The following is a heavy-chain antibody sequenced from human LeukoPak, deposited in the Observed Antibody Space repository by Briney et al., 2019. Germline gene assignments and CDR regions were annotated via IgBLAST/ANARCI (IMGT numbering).Heavy chain of an antibody. D-gene: IGHD3-10*01. J-gene: IGHJ3*02. V-gene: IGHV4-39*01. CDR2: IYYSGST. CDR1: GVSISSSNSY. CDR3: AKAIRITKVRGVHDAFDI. Sequence: SETLSLTCTVSGVSISSSNSYWGWIRQPPGKGLEWIGSIYYSGSTYYNPSLKSRVTISVDTSKNQFSLKLSSVTAADTAVYYCAKAIRITKVRGVHDAFDIWGQGTMVTVSS.